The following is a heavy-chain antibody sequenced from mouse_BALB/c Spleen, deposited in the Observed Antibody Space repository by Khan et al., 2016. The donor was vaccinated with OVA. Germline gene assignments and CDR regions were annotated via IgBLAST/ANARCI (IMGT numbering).Heavy chain of an antibody. J-gene: IGHJ3*01. V-gene: IGHV1S81*02. D-gene: IGHD2-4*01. Sequence: QVQLQQPGAELVKPGASVKLSCKASGYTFTSYYMYWVKQRPGQGLEWIGGINPSNGGTNFNEKFKSKATLTVDKSSSTAYLQPSSLTSEDSAFYYCTRGGACATMISLFAYWCQGTLVTVSA. CDR3: TRGGACATMISLFAY. CDR1: GYTFTSYY. CDR2: INPSNGGT.